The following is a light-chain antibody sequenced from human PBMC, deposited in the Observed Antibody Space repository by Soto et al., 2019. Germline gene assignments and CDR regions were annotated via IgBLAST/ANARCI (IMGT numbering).Light chain of an antibody. CDR2: AAS. J-gene: IGKJ4*01. CDR3: QQYYSYPPT. Sequence: IRMTQSPSSFSASTGDRVTITCRASQGISSYLAWYQQKPGKAPKLLIYAASTLQSGVPSRFSGSGSGTDFTLTISCLQSEDFATYYCQQYYSYPPTVGGGTKVDIK. CDR1: QGISSY. V-gene: IGKV1-8*01.